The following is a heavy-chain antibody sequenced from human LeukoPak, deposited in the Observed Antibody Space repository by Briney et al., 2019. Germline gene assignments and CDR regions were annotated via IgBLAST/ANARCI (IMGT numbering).Heavy chain of an antibody. CDR3: ARVKGLSAAGTLSY. D-gene: IGHD6-13*01. CDR2: INGDGSFT. V-gene: IGHV3-74*01. CDR1: GFTFSNYW. Sequence: GGSLRLSCAASGFTFSNYWMHWVRQGPGKGLVWVARINGDGSFTTYADSVKGRFTISRDNSKNTLYLQMNSLRAEDTAVYYCARVKGLSAAGTLSYWGQGTLVTVSS. J-gene: IGHJ4*02.